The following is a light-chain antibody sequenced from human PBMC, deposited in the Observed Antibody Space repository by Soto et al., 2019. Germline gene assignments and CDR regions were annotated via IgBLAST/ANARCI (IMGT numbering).Light chain of an antibody. CDR2: GAS. V-gene: IGKV1-5*01. CDR3: QHHNSYSQT. CDR1: QSIRYY. J-gene: IGKJ1*01. Sequence: DIQLTQSPPTLSASVGDRVTITCRASQSIRYYLAWYQQMPGKAPKLLIYGASSLQSGVPSRFSCSGSGTEFTLTISSLQPDDFATYFCQHHNSYSQTFGHGTKVEIK.